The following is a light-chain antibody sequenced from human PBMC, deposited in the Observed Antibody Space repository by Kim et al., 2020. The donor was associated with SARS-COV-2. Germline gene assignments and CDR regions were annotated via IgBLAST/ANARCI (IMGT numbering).Light chain of an antibody. J-gene: IGLJ2*01. CDR3: QAWDSSTAYVV. V-gene: IGLV3-1*01. CDR1: KLGDKY. Sequence: YELTQPPSVSVSPGQTASITCSGDKLGDKYACWYQQKPGQSPVLVIYQDSKRPSGIPERFSGSNSGNTATLTISGTQAMDEADYYCQAWDSSTAYVVFGGGTQLTVL. CDR2: QDS.